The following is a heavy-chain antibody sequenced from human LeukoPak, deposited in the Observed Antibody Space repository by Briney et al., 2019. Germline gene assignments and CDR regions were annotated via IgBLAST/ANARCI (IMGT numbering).Heavy chain of an antibody. CDR1: GFTVSNSY. D-gene: IGHD1-1*01. CDR3: AKIDMWNPAY. CDR2: IYNDGST. Sequence: GGSLRLSCAASGFTVSNSYMAWVRQAPGKGLEWVSSIYNDGSTVYADSVKGRFTISRDNSKNTLYLQMSSLRGDDTSVYYCAKIDMWNPAYWGQGTLVTVSS. J-gene: IGHJ4*02. V-gene: IGHV3-66*02.